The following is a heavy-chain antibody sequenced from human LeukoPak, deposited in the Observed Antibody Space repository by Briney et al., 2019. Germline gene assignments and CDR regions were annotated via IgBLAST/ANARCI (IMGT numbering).Heavy chain of an antibody. J-gene: IGHJ6*02. CDR1: AASISSSSHH. V-gene: IGHV4-39*01. D-gene: IGHD3-22*01. CDR2: IYYGQTI. Sequence: SETLSLTCTISAASISSSSHHWGWIRQSPGKGLEWIGSIYYGQTIYYNPSLNSRVTISVDTSKNQFSLKVSSVTAADTAVYYCARVSWYYYDSSGRNYYYYSMDVWGQGTTVTVSS. CDR3: ARVSWYYYDSSGRNYYYYSMDV.